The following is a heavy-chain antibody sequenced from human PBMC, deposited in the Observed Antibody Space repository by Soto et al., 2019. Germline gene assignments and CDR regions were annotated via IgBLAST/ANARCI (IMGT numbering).Heavy chain of an antibody. CDR1: GFTFSSYA. CDR2: ISYDGSNK. Sequence: GGSLRLSCAASGFTFSSYAMHWVRQAPGKGLEWVAVISYDGSNKYYADPVKGRFTISRDNSKNTLYLQMNSLRAEDTAVYYCATSYFKEDYFDYWGQGTLVTVSS. D-gene: IGHD1-26*01. J-gene: IGHJ4*02. CDR3: ATSYFKEDYFDY. V-gene: IGHV3-30-3*01.